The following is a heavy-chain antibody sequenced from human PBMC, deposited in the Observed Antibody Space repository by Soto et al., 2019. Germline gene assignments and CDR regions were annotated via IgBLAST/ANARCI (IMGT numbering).Heavy chain of an antibody. D-gene: IGHD3-9*01. Sequence: GASVKVSCKASGYTFTTYGITWVRQAPGQGLEWMGWISAYNGNTNYAQKLQGRVTMTTDTSTSTAYMELRSLRSDDTAVYYCARSGALTGYYISDYWGQGTLVTVSS. CDR2: ISAYNGNT. CDR1: GYTFTTYG. V-gene: IGHV1-18*01. CDR3: ARSGALTGYYISDY. J-gene: IGHJ4*02.